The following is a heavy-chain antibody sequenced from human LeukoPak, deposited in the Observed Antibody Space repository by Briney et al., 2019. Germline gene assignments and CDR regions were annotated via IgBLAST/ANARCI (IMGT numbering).Heavy chain of an antibody. D-gene: IGHD6-13*01. CDR1: GGSISSGDYY. J-gene: IGHJ4*02. CDR2: IYYSGST. Sequence: SETLSLTCTVSGGSISSGDYYWSWIRQPPGKGLEWIGYIYYSGSTYYNPSLKSRVTISVDTSKNQFSLKLSSVTAADTAVYYCARVIAAAGPFDYWGQGTLVTVSS. V-gene: IGHV4-30-4*01. CDR3: ARVIAAAGPFDY.